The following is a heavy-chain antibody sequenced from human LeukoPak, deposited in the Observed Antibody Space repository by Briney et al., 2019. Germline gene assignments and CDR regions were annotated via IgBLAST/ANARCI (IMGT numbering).Heavy chain of an antibody. CDR1: GYTFTSYD. CDR3: ARVMVLAATTYYYYMDV. V-gene: IGHV1-8*01. CDR2: MNPNSGNT. D-gene: IGHD2-15*01. Sequence: EASVTVSCKASGYTFTSYDINWVRQATGQGLEWMGWMNPNSGNTGYAQKFQGRVTMTRNTSISTAYMELSSLRSEDTAVYYCARVMVLAATTYYYYMDVWGKGTTVTVSS. J-gene: IGHJ6*03.